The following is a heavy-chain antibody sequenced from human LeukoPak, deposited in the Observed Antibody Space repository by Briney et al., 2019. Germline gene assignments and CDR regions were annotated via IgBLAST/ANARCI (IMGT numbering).Heavy chain of an antibody. CDR3: ARVYCSRTSCYNWFDP. V-gene: IGHV1-69*04. J-gene: IGHJ5*02. CDR1: GGTFSSYA. D-gene: IGHD2-2*01. Sequence: ASVNVSCKASGGTFSSYAISWVRQAPGQGLEWMGRIIPILGVANYAQKFQGRVTITADKSTNTAYMELSSLRSEDTAMYYCARVYCSRTSCYNWFDPWGQGTLVTVSS. CDR2: IIPILGVA.